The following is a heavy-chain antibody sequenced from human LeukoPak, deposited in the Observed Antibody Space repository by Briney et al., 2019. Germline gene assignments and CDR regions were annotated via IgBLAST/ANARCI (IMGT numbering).Heavy chain of an antibody. D-gene: IGHD1-1*01. CDR2: ISYDGSNK. CDR1: GFTFSSYA. V-gene: IGHV3-30*01. CDR3: ARDLSELEGPFDY. Sequence: PGRSLRLSCAASGFTFSSYAMHWVRQAPGKGLEWVAVISYDGSNKYYADSVKDRFTISRDNSKNTLYLQMNSLRAEDTAVYYCARDLSELEGPFDYWGQGTLVTVSS. J-gene: IGHJ4*02.